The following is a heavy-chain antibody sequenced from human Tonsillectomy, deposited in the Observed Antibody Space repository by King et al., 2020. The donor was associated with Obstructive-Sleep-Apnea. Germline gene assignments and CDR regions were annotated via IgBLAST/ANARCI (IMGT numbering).Heavy chain of an antibody. CDR1: GYSISSGYY. D-gene: IGHD1-26*01. J-gene: IGHJ5*02. CDR3: VRAKGSIFDP. V-gene: IGHV4-38-2*02. CDR2: IYHSGST. Sequence: QLQESGPGLVKPSETLSLNCSVTGYSISSGYYWAWIRQPPGKGLEWIGSIYHSGSTLYSPSLTSLVTMSVDTSKNHFSLNVRSVTAADTAVYYCVRAKGSIFDPWGQGTLVTVSS.